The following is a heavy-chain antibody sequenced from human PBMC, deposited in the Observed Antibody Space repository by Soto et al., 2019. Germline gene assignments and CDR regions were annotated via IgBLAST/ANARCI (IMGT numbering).Heavy chain of an antibody. CDR1: GFTFSSYA. Sequence: ASLRLSCAASGFTFSSYAMSWVRQAPGKGLEWVSAISGSGGSTYYADSVKGRFTISRDNSKNTLYLQMNGLRAEDTAVYYCAVIAAAGTSGLDYWGQGALVTVSS. CDR2: ISGSGGST. CDR3: AVIAAAGTSGLDY. V-gene: IGHV3-23*01. D-gene: IGHD6-13*01. J-gene: IGHJ4*02.